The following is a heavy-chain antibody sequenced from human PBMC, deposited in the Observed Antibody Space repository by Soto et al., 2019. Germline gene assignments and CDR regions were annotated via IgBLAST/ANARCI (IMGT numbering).Heavy chain of an antibody. V-gene: IGHV3-23*01. J-gene: IGHJ4*02. CDR2: ISGSGGRT. CDR3: AKYASSSWSLFDY. Sequence: GGSLRLSCEASGFTFSDSAMSWVRQAPGKGLEWVSGISGSGGRTDYADSVKGRFIVSRDNSKNTLYLQMNSLRAEDTAVYYCAKYASSSWSLFDYWGQGTLATVSS. D-gene: IGHD6-13*01. CDR1: GFTFSDSA.